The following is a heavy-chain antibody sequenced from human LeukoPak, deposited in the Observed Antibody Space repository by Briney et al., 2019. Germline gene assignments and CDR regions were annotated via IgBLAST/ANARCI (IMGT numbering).Heavy chain of an antibody. V-gene: IGHV4-59*01. CDR3: ARWGHFDASGYFVVDY. CDR2: TLYGGRT. D-gene: IGHD3-22*01. Sequence: PSETLSLTCTVSDSSIRNFYWNWFRQPPGKRLEWIGHTLYGGRTDYNPSLESRVTISVDTSKSQFSLNLRSVTTTDTAVYYCARWGHFDASGYFVVDYWGQGALVTVSS. CDR1: DSSIRNFY. J-gene: IGHJ4*02.